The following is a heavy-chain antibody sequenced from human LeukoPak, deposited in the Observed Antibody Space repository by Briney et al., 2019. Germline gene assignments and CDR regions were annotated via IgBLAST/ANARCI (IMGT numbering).Heavy chain of an antibody. CDR2: INPNNGGT. CDR3: ASEGLRSLPAAIDH. Sequence: ASVKVSCKASGYTFIGYYIHWVRQAPGHGLEWMGWINPNNGGTNYAQNFQGRVTMTRDTSISTAYMELSRLRSDDTAVYYCASEGLRSLPAAIDHWGQGTLVTVSS. V-gene: IGHV1-2*02. D-gene: IGHD2-2*01. CDR1: GYTFIGYY. J-gene: IGHJ4*02.